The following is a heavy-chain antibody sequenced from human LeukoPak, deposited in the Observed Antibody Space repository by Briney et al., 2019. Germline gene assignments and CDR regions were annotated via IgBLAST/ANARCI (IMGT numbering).Heavy chain of an antibody. J-gene: IGHJ4*02. CDR1: GFTFRSHA. CDR2: IYENGGTT. CDR3: AKDGSSSFDY. Sequence: GGSLRLSCVGSGFTFRSHAMSWVRQAPEKGLEFVSGIYENGGTTYYADSVKGRFSISRDNSKNTLYLQMNSLRAEDTAVYYCAKDGSSSFDYWGQGTLVTVSS. V-gene: IGHV3-23*01. D-gene: IGHD6-6*01.